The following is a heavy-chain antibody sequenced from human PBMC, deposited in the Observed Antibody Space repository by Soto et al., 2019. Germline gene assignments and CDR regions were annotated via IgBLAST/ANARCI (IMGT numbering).Heavy chain of an antibody. CDR3: ARGQVVVAATLLFSYGMDV. Sequence: GGSLRLSCAASGFTFSSYWMSWVRQAPGKGLEWVANIKQDGSEKYYVDSVKGRFTISRDNAKNSLYLQMNSLRAEDTAVYYCARGQVVVAATLLFSYGMDVWGQGTTVTVSS. CDR2: IKQDGSEK. J-gene: IGHJ6*02. D-gene: IGHD2-15*01. CDR1: GFTFSSYW. V-gene: IGHV3-7*05.